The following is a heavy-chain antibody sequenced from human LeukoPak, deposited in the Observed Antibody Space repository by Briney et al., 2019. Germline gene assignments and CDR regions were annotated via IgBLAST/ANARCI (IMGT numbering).Heavy chain of an antibody. J-gene: IGHJ3*01. CDR1: GFTLCNVA. Sequence: GRSLRLSCAASGFTLCNVAMPWVRQAPGKGLEWVALISFDGSNKNYPDSVRGRFTISRDNSKYTLYLQMNILRVKDTAIYYCGRGVGWNDGTVDVWGQGTMVTVSS. V-gene: IGHV3-30*04. CDR3: GRGVGWNDGTVDV. D-gene: IGHD1-1*01. CDR2: ISFDGSNK.